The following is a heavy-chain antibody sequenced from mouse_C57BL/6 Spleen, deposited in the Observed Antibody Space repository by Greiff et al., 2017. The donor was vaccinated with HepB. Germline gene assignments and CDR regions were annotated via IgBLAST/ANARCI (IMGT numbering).Heavy chain of an antibody. CDR2: INPYNGGT. V-gene: IGHV1-19*01. CDR1: GYTFTDYY. CDR3: ARSTTVVAPRFDY. Sequence: VQLKESGPVLVKPGASVKMSCKASGYTFTDYYMNWVKQSHGKSLEWIGVINPYNGGTSYNQKFKGKATLTVDKSSSTAYMELNSLTSEDSAVYYCARSTTVVAPRFDYWGQGTTLTVSS. J-gene: IGHJ2*01. D-gene: IGHD1-1*01.